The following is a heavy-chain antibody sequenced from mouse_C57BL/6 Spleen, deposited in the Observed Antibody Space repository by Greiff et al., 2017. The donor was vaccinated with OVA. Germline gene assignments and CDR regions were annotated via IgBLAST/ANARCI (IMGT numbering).Heavy chain of an antibody. Sequence: QVQLQQSGAELVKPGASVKISCKASGYAFSSYWMNWVKQRPGKGLEWIGQIYPGDGDTNYNGKFKGKATLTADKSSSTAYMQLSSLTSEDSAVYFCARRNYDYPYAMDYWGQGTSVTVSS. CDR2: IYPGDGDT. J-gene: IGHJ4*01. D-gene: IGHD2-4*01. CDR3: ARRNYDYPYAMDY. CDR1: GYAFSSYW. V-gene: IGHV1-80*01.